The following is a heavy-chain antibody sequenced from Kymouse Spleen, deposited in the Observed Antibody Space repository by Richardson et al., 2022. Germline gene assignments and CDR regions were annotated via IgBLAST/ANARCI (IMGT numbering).Heavy chain of an antibody. D-gene: IGHD2-8*01. CDR3: ASLMVYAYYGMDV. CDR2: INHSGST. J-gene: IGHJ6*02. V-gene: IGHV4-34*01. Sequence: QVQLQQWGAGLLKPSETLSLTCAVYGGSFSGYYWSWIRQPPGKGLEWIGEINHSGSTNYNPSLKSRVTISVDTSKNQFSLKLSSVTAADTAVYYCASLMVYAYYGMDVWGQGTTVTVSS. CDR1: GGSFSGYY.